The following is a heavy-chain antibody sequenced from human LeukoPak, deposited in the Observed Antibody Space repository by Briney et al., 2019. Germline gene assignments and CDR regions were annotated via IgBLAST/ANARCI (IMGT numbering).Heavy chain of an antibody. CDR1: GYTLTSYY. J-gene: IGHJ4*02. CDR3: ARDQEGFDY. V-gene: IGHV1-46*01. Sequence: ASVTVSCTASGYTLTSYYMHWVRQAPGQGLEWMGLINPSGGSTSYAQRFQDRVTVTRDTSTSTVHMELSGLRSEDTAVYYCARDQEGFDYWGQGTLVTVSS. CDR2: INPSGGST.